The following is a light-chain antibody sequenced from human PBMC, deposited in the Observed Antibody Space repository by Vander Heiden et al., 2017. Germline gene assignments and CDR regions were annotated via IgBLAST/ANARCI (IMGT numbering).Light chain of an antibody. CDR3: MLFMGRGIWV. CDR2: STN. J-gene: IGLJ3*02. CDR1: TGSVSTNDD. Sequence: HTLVTPPPTFSVSPPLTVRLTGGWSTGSVSTNDDPNWYQQTPGQAPRTLIYSTNIRSSGVPDRFSGSIRGNNAALTITGAQADDESDYYCMLFMGRGIWVFGGGTKLTVL. V-gene: IGLV8-61*01.